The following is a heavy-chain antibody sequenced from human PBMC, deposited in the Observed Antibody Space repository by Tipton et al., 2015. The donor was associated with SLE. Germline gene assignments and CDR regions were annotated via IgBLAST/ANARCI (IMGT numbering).Heavy chain of an antibody. CDR1: GFTFSNYW. CDR2: IKEDGSEK. Sequence: GPLRLSCAASGFTFSNYWMSWVRQGPGMGLEWVANIKEDGSEKYYGDSVKGRFTISRNNGKNSLYLQMNSLRAEDTAVYYCAKDLMVRGVKGGFAPWGQGTLVTVSS. D-gene: IGHD3-10*01. CDR3: AKDLMVRGVKGGFAP. V-gene: IGHV3-7*01. J-gene: IGHJ5*02.